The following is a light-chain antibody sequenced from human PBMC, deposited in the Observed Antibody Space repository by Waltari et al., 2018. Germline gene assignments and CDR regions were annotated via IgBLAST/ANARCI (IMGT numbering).Light chain of an antibody. V-gene: IGLV2-18*02. CDR2: EVS. Sequence: QSALTQPPSVSGSPGQSVTIYCTGTSSDVGSYKRVSWYQHPPRTAPKLIVYEVSNRPSGVPYRFSGSKSGNTAFLTISGLQAEDEADYYCSSYTSSSTPVFGGGTKLTVL. CDR3: SSYTSSSTPV. J-gene: IGLJ2*01. CDR1: SSDVGSYKR.